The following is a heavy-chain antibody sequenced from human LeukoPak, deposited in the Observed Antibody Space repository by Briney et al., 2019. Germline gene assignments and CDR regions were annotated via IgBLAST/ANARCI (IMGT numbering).Heavy chain of an antibody. CDR3: ARVELNPLSLFAY. Sequence: VGSLRLSCAASGFTFSSYWMHWVRQAPGKGLVWVSRINSDGSSTSYADSVKGRFTISRDNAKNTLYLQMNSLRADATPVYSCARVELNPLSLFAYGGQGRLVTVSS. CDR2: INSDGSST. V-gene: IGHV3-74*01. D-gene: IGHD1-14*01. J-gene: IGHJ4*01. CDR1: GFTFSSYW.